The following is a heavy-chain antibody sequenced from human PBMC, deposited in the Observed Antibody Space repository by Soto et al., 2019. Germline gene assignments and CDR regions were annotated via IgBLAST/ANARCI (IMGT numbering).Heavy chain of an antibody. V-gene: IGHV3-33*01. CDR2: IWFDGSKK. D-gene: IGHD2-2*01. CDR1: GFTFNSYG. CDR3: ARDRCGVTNCYGHFDY. Sequence: QVRLVESGGGVVQPGRSLRLSCAASGFTFNSYGMHWVRQAPGRGLERVAVIWFDGSKKYYADSVKGRFTVSRDNSQNTMYLQMNSLRAEDTAVYYCARDRCGVTNCYGHFDYWGQGSLVSVSS. J-gene: IGHJ4*02.